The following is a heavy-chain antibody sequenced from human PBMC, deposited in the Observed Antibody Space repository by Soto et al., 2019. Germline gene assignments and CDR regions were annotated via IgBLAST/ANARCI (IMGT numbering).Heavy chain of an antibody. CDR1: GGSISSGGAYY. D-gene: IGHD4-17*01. V-gene: IGHV4-31*03. Sequence: QVQLPGSGPGLVKPSQTLSLTCTVSGGSISSGGAYYWNWIRQRPGKGLEWIGYISDSGNTYYNPALTGRVTISVDPSKKYFSLQMTSMTAADTAVYYCASLTAMTTYPYYFYGMDVWGQGTTVAVSS. J-gene: IGHJ6*02. CDR2: ISDSGNT. CDR3: ASLTAMTTYPYYFYGMDV.